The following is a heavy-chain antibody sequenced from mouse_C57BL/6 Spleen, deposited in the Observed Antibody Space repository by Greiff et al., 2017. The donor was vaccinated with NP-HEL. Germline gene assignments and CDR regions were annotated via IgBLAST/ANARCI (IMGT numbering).Heavy chain of an antibody. D-gene: IGHD1-1*01. CDR2: IDPEDGET. CDR3: EGYYGSSRDY. V-gene: IGHV14-2*01. Sequence: VQLKESGAELVKPGASVKLSCTASGFNIKDYYMHWVKQRTEQGLEWIGRIDPEDGETKYAPKFQGKATITADTSSNTAYLQLSSRTSEDTAVYYCEGYYGSSRDYWGQGTTLTVSS. J-gene: IGHJ2*01. CDR1: GFNIKDYY.